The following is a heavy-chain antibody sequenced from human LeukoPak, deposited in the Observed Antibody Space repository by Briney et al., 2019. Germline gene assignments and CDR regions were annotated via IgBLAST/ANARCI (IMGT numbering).Heavy chain of an antibody. Sequence: SETLSLTCSVSGASLTRPTYYQWSWIRQPPGKGLELIGSLFSTGSATLNPSLKSRVTMSLDTSKSQFSLKLSSVTAEDSAVYYCARFRSGGFSYFDSWGQGTLVAVSS. CDR2: LFSTGSA. CDR1: GASLTRPTYY. D-gene: IGHD3-3*01. CDR3: ARFRSGGFSYFDS. V-gene: IGHV4-61*01. J-gene: IGHJ4*02.